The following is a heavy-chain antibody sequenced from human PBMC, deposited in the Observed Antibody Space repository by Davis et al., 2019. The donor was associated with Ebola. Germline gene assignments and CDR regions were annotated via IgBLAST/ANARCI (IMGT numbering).Heavy chain of an antibody. J-gene: IGHJ6*02. V-gene: IGHV3-7*01. CDR2: INHDGSEK. CDR3: ARGHYGMDI. CDR1: RFTFSQSW. Sequence: GGSLRLSCAASRFTFSQSWMTWVRQAPGRGLEWVANINHDGSEKNFLDSVKGRFTISRDNAENSLYLQMKSLRAEDTAVYYCARGHYGMDIWGQGTTVTVSS.